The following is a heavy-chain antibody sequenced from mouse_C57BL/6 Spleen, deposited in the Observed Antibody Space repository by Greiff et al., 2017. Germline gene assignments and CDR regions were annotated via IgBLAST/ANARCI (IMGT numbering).Heavy chain of an antibody. V-gene: IGHV5-9*01. J-gene: IGHJ2*01. D-gene: IGHD2-1*01. Sequence: EVQGVESGGGLVKPGGSLKLSCAASGFTFSSYTMSWVRQTPEKRLEWVATISGGGGNTYYPDSVKGRFTISSDNAKNTLYLQMSSLRSEDTALYYCARQRIYYGNYDYFDYWGQGTTLTVSS. CDR3: ARQRIYYGNYDYFDY. CDR2: ISGGGGNT. CDR1: GFTFSSYT.